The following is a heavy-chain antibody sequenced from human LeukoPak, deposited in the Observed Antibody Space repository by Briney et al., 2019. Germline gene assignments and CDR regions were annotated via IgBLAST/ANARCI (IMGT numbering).Heavy chain of an antibody. CDR2: ISGSGGST. CDR3: AKGRGYSGYGPDY. D-gene: IGHD5-12*01. Sequence: QSSETLSLTCTVSGGSVSSGSYYWSWIRQPPGKGLEWVSAISGSGGSTYYADSVKGRFTISRDNSKNTLYLQMNSLRAEDTAVYYCAKGRGYSGYGPDYWGQGTLVTVSS. V-gene: IGHV3-23*01. CDR1: GGSVSSGSYY. J-gene: IGHJ4*02.